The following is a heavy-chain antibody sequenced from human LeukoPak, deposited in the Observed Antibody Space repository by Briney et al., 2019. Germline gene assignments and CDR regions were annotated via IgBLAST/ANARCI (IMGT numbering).Heavy chain of an antibody. V-gene: IGHV3-30*02. CDR1: GFTFSSHG. CDR2: IRFDGSNK. Sequence: GGSLRLSCAASGFTFSSHGMHWVRQAPGKGLEWVAFIRFDGSNKEYADSVKGRFIISRDNSKNTMYLQMNSVRAEGTAVYYCAAASQLWLIDQWGQGTLVVVSS. CDR3: AAASQLWLIDQ. J-gene: IGHJ4*02. D-gene: IGHD3-10*01.